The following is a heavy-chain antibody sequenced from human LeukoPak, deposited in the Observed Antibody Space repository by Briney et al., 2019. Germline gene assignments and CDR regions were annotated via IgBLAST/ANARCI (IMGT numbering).Heavy chain of an antibody. J-gene: IGHJ4*02. V-gene: IGHV3-21*01. CDR1: GFTFSSYG. Sequence: GGSLRLSCAASGFTFSSYGINWVRQAPRKGLDWVSSISSSGSYIYYADSVKGRFTISRDNAKNSLYLQMNSLRAEDTAVYYCARDGPVRGVLDYWGQGTLVTVSS. CDR2: ISSSGSYI. D-gene: IGHD3-10*01. CDR3: ARDGPVRGVLDY.